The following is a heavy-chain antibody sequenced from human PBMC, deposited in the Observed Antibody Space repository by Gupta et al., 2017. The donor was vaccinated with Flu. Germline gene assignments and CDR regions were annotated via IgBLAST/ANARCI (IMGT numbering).Heavy chain of an antibody. V-gene: IGHV3-15*01. CDR1: GFIFTNAW. Sequence: EVQLVESGGGLVKPGGSLRLSCAVSGFIFTNAWMTWVRQSPGKGLEWVGRIRSKFDGGSTDYAASVKGRFTISRDDSANTLYLQLNSLKIEDTALYYCATENTFYDSAPYFDYWGQGTLVTVS. J-gene: IGHJ4*02. D-gene: IGHD2/OR15-2a*01. CDR3: ATENTFYDSAPYFDY. CDR2: IRSKFDGGST.